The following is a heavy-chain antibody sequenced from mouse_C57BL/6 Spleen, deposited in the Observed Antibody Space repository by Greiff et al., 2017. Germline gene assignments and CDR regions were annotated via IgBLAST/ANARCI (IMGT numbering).Heavy chain of an antibody. Sequence: QVQLQQSGAELVRPGASVTLSCKASGYTFTDYEMHWVKQTPVHGLEWIWAIDPEPGGTAYNQTFKGKAILTADKSSRTAYMELRSLKSEDFAVYDCTRTHITTVVATGFDYWGQGTTLTVSS. CDR3: TRTHITTVVATGFDY. V-gene: IGHV1-15*01. D-gene: IGHD1-1*01. CDR2: IDPEPGGT. J-gene: IGHJ2*01. CDR1: GYTFTDYE.